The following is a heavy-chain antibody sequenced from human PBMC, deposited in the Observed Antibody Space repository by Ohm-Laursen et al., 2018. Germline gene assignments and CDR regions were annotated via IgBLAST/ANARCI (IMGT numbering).Heavy chain of an antibody. CDR1: GYTFTAYY. J-gene: IGHJ5*02. D-gene: IGHD3/OR15-3a*01. Sequence: GASVKVSCKASGYTFTAYYMHWVRQAPGQGLEWMGWIDPGSGVAHYARKFQGRVTMTRDTSITTTYMELSSLRSDDTAVYYCARDLGSDSDFNGNRVLNWLDPWGQGTLVTVSS. V-gene: IGHV1-2*02. CDR3: ARDLGSDSDFNGNRVLNWLDP. CDR2: IDPGSGVA.